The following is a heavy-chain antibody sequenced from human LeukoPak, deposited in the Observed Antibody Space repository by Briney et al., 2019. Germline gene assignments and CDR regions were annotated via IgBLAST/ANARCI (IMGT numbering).Heavy chain of an antibody. D-gene: IGHD2-8*01. J-gene: IGHJ4*02. CDR1: GFTFSSYG. CDR3: VKDREGYRTNGVCSLDY. V-gene: IGHV3-30*02. Sequence: GGSLRLSCAASGFTFSSYGMHWVRQAPGKGPEWVAFIRYDGSNKYYADSVKGRFTISRDNSKNTLYLQMNTLRAEDTAVYYCVKDREGYRTNGVCSLDYWGQGTLVTVSS. CDR2: IRYDGSNK.